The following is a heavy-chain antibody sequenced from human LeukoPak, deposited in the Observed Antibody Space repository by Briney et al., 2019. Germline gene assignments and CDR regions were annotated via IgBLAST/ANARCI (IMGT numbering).Heavy chain of an antibody. CDR2: IDPSDSYT. V-gene: IGHV5-10-1*01. D-gene: IGHD1-26*01. CDR3: ARRVGATGWFDP. J-gene: IGHJ5*02. CDR1: GYSFTSYW. Sequence: GESLKISCKGSGYSFTSYWISWVRQMPGKGLEWMGRIDPSDSYTNYSPSFQGNVTISADKSISTAYLQWSSLKASDTAMYYCARRVGATGWFDPWGQGTLVTVSS.